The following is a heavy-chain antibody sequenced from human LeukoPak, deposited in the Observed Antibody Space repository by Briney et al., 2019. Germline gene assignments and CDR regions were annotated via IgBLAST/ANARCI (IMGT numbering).Heavy chain of an antibody. J-gene: IGHJ6*03. V-gene: IGHV5-51*01. CDR2: IYPGDSDT. Sequence: GESLKISCKGSGYSFTSYWIGWVRQMPGKGLEWMGIIYPGDSDTRYSPSFQGQATISADKSISTAYLQWSSLKASDTAMYYCARHLYSSSWSLYYYYYMDVWGKGTTVTVSS. D-gene: IGHD6-13*01. CDR3: ARHLYSSSWSLYYYYYMDV. CDR1: GYSFTSYW.